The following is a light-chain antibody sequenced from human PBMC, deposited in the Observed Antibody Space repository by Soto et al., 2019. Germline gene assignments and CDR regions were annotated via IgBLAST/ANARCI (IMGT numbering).Light chain of an antibody. V-gene: IGKV1-5*03. CDR3: QQYNSYGT. J-gene: IGKJ3*01. Sequence: DIQMTQSPSTLSASVGDRVTITCRASQSISSWLAWYPQKSGKAPKLLIYKASSLESGVPSRFSGIGSETEFTLTISSLQPDDFSTYYCQQYNSYGTLAPGTKVDIK. CDR2: KAS. CDR1: QSISSW.